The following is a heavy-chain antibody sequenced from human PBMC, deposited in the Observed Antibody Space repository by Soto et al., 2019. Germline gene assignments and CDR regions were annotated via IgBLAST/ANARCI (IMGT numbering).Heavy chain of an antibody. CDR2: ISSDGGRT. D-gene: IGHD2-21*01. Sequence: ASGFKLRNLGMRWVRQDEGKGLEYVSGISSDGGRTYYANSVKGRFTISRDNSKDTVYLQMGSLRTEDMAVYYCTRYSLWGGNCAADIWGQGTLVTVSS. CDR3: TRYSLWGGNCAADI. CDR1: GFKLRNLG. J-gene: IGHJ4*03. V-gene: IGHV3-64*01.